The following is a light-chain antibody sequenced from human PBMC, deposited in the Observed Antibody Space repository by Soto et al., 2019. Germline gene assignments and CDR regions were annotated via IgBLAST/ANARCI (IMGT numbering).Light chain of an antibody. Sequence: QAVVTQEPSLTVSPGGTVTLTCASSAGAVTTGNYPIWIQQQPGQAPRALIYSTNNKHSWTPARFSGSLLGGKAALTLSGVLPEHEADYNCVLYSGGIQRILGGGTKVTVL. CDR2: STN. V-gene: IGLV7-43*01. CDR1: AGAVTTGNY. CDR3: VLYSGGIQRI. J-gene: IGLJ2*01.